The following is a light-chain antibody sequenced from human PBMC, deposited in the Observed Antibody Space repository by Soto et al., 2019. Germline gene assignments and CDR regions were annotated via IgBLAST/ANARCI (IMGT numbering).Light chain of an antibody. CDR1: QSVSNF. CDR2: GAS. CDR3: QQYSNWAPWT. V-gene: IGKV3-15*01. Sequence: EKVMTQSPATLSMSPGERATLSCRASQSVSNFLAWYQQKPGQAPRLLIYGASTRATGVPARFSGSGSGTEFTLTISCLQSEYFAVYYCQQYSNWAPWTLGSGPKVAI. J-gene: IGKJ3*01.